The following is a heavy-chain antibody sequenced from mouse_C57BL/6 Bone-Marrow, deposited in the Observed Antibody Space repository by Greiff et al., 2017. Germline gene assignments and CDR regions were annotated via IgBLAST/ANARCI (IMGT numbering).Heavy chain of an antibody. CDR3: ARDGSSSFDY. CDR1: GFTFSDYY. Sequence: EVKLMESGGGLVQPGGSLKLSCAASGFTFSDYYMYWVRQTPEKRLEWVAYISNGGGSTYYPDTVKGRFTISRDNAKNTLYLQMSRLKSEDTAMYYCARDGSSSFDYWGQGTTLTVSS. CDR2: ISNGGGST. J-gene: IGHJ2*01. V-gene: IGHV5-12*01. D-gene: IGHD1-1*01.